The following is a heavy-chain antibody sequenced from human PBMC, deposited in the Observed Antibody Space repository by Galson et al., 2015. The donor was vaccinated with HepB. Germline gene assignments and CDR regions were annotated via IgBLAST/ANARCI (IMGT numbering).Heavy chain of an antibody. V-gene: IGHV4-59*08. Sequence: LSLTCNVSGGSISNFYWSWIRQPPGQGLEWIGYVYYTAATIYNPSLQSRVTISVVTSTTQFSLKLYSVTAADTAVYYCARGGSNWYNWFDPWGQGIRVTVSS. J-gene: IGHJ5*02. CDR2: VYYTAAT. CDR3: ARGGSNWYNWFDP. D-gene: IGHD6-13*01. CDR1: GGSISNFY.